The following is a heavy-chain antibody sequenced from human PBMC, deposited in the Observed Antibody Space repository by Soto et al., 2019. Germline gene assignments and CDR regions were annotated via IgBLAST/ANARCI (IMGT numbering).Heavy chain of an antibody. D-gene: IGHD2-15*01. CDR2: IYYSGST. CDR1: GGSVSSGSYY. CDR3: ARGYCSGGSCYIDI. J-gene: IGHJ3*02. Sequence: SETLSLTCTVSGGSVSSGSYYWSWIRQPPGKGLEWIGYIYYSGSTNYNPSLKSRVTISVDTSKNQFSLKLSSVTAADTAVYYCARGYCSGGSCYIDIWGQGPMVTVSS. V-gene: IGHV4-61*01.